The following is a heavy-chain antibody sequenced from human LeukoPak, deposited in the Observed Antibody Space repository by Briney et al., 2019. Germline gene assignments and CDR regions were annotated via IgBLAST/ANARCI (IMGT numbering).Heavy chain of an antibody. V-gene: IGHV3-30*02. D-gene: IGHD3-10*01. CDR3: AKSSRGFGEYNWFDP. Sequence: QSGGSLRLSCAASGFTFSSYGMHWVRQAPGKGLEWVAFIRYDGGNKYYADSVKGRFTISRDNSKNTLYLQMNSLRAEDTAVYYCAKSSRGFGEYNWFDPWGQGTLVTVSS. CDR2: IRYDGGNK. J-gene: IGHJ5*02. CDR1: GFTFSSYG.